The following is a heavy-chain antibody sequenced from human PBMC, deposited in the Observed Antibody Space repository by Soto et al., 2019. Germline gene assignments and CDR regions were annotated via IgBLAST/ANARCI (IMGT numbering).Heavy chain of an antibody. J-gene: IGHJ4*02. CDR1: GGSISSGGYS. CDR3: ARGVKEDYDSSGYYWDY. V-gene: IGHV4-30-2*01. Sequence: SETLSLTCAVSGGSISSGGYSWSWIRQPPGKGLEWIGYIYHSGSTYYNPSLKSRVTISVDRSKNQFSLKLSSVTAADTAVYYCARGVKEDYDSSGYYWDYWGQGTLVTVSS. CDR2: IYHSGST. D-gene: IGHD3-22*01.